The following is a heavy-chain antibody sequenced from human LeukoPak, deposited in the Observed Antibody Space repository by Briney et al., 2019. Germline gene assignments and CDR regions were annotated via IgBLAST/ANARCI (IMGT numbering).Heavy chain of an antibody. Sequence: PSETLSLTCTVSGGSISSSSYYWGWIRQPPGKGLEWIGSIYYSGSTYYNPSLKSRVTISVDTSKNQFSLKLSSVTAADTAVYYCARDQGYYYGSDGAFDIWGQGTMVTVSS. CDR3: ARDQGYYYGSDGAFDI. D-gene: IGHD3-10*01. J-gene: IGHJ3*02. CDR1: GGSISSSSYY. V-gene: IGHV4-39*07. CDR2: IYYSGST.